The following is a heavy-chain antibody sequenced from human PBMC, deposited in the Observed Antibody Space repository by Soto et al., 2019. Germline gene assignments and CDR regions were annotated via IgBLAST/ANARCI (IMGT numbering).Heavy chain of an antibody. J-gene: IGHJ6*02. CDR1: GFTFSDYY. D-gene: IGHD3-16*02. Sequence: AGGSLRLSCAASGFTFSDYYMSWIRQAPGKGLEWVSYISSSSSYTNYADSVKGRFTISRDNAKNSLYLQMNSLRAEDTAVYYCARDGEPIDNYYYYGMDVWGQGTTVTVSS. V-gene: IGHV3-11*06. CDR3: ARDGEPIDNYYYYGMDV. CDR2: ISSSSSYT.